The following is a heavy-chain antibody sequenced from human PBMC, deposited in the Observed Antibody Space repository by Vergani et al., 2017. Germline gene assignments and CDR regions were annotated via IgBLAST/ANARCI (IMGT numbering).Heavy chain of an antibody. CDR3: AKLVNYDFWSGYDTFDY. V-gene: IGHV3-23*01. Sequence: QLLESGGGLIQPGGSLRLSCAASGFTFNSYAMTWVRQAPGKGLEWVSAISGSGGSTYYADSVKGRFTISRDNSKNTLYLQMNSLRAEDTAVYYCAKLVNYDFWSGYDTFDYWGQGTLVTVSS. D-gene: IGHD3-3*01. CDR1: GFTFNSYA. J-gene: IGHJ4*02. CDR2: ISGSGGST.